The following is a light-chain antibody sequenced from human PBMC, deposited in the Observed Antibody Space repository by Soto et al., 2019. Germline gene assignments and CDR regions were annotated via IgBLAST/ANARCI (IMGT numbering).Light chain of an antibody. CDR3: AAWDDSLNAVV. V-gene: IGLV1-44*01. CDR2: SNN. Sequence: QSVLTQPPSASGTPGQRVTVSCSGSSSNIGRNTVNWYQQLPGTAPKVLIYSNNQRPSGVSDRLSGSKSGTSASLAISGLQSEDEADYYCAAWDDSLNAVVFGGGTKVTV. CDR1: SSNIGRNT. J-gene: IGLJ2*01.